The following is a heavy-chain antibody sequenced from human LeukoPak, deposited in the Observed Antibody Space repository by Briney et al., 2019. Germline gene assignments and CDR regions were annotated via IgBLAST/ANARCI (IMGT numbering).Heavy chain of an antibody. D-gene: IGHD3-16*02. CDR3: AKGLSPDY. V-gene: IGHV3-7*02. CDR1: GFTFSDYW. CDR2: IQQDGSEK. Sequence: GGSLRLSCAASGFTFSDYWMSWVRQAPGKGLEWVANIQQDGSEKYYVDSVKGRFTISRDNSKNTLYLQMNSLRAEDTAVYYCAKGLSPDYWGQGTLVTVSS. J-gene: IGHJ4*02.